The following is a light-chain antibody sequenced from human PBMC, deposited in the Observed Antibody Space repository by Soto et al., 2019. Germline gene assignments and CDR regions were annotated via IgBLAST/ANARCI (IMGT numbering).Light chain of an antibody. J-gene: IGKJ2*01. CDR1: QSISKY. CDR3: QQSKTLYT. Sequence: DIQMTQSPATLSASVGDRVTLTCRASQSISKYLAWYQQKPGKAPKLLIYQTSSLQSGVPSRFSGSGSGTEFTLTISSLQPDDFATYYCQQSKTLYTFGQGTKLEIK. V-gene: IGKV1-5*03. CDR2: QTS.